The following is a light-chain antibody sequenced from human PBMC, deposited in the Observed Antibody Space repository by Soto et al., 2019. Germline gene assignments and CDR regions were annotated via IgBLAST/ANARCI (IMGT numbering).Light chain of an antibody. V-gene: IGLV2-18*01. Sequence: SALTQPPSVSGSPGQSVTISCTGTSSDVGNYNRVSWYQQAPGTAPKLMIHEVSNRPSGVPDRFSGSKSGNTASLTISGLQAEDEADYYCSLYTNSNTYVFGTGTKVTVL. CDR1: SSDVGNYNR. CDR2: EVS. J-gene: IGLJ1*01. CDR3: SLYTNSNTYV.